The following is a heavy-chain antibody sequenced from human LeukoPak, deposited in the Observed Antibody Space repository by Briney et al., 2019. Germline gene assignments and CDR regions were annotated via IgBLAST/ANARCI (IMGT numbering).Heavy chain of an antibody. CDR3: ARDPSGDSSGFPFDY. Sequence: GASVKVSCKASGYTFIGYYMQWVRQAPGQGPEWMGWINPDSGVRNYAQKFQGRVTLTTDTSISTAFMELSRLTSDDTAVYHCARDPSGDSSGFPFDYWGHGTLVTVSS. V-gene: IGHV1-2*02. J-gene: IGHJ4*01. D-gene: IGHD3-22*01. CDR2: INPDSGVR. CDR1: GYTFIGYY.